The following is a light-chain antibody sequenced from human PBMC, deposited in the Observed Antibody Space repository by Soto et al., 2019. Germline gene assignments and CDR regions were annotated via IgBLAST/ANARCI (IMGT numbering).Light chain of an antibody. J-gene: IGKJ2*01. CDR3: QQYDNWPKT. CDR2: GAS. V-gene: IGKV3-15*01. CDR1: QSVSSN. Sequence: EILMTQSPVTLSVSPGGRATLSCRASQSVSSNLAWYQQKPGQAPRLLIYGASIRATGFPARFSGSGSGTEFTLTISSLQSEDFAVYYCQQYDNWPKTFGQGTKVE.